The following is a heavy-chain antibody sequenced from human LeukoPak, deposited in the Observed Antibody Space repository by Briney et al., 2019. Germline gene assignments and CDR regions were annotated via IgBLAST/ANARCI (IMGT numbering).Heavy chain of an antibody. Sequence: GGYLRLSCAASGFTFSSYAVSCVRQAPGRGLECISSISGSGETTYYADSVKGRFTSSRDNSKKTAYLQLSSLRAEDTAVYYCAKAMSSTTRGIFDYWGQGTLVTVSS. CDR1: GFTFSSYA. J-gene: IGHJ4*02. D-gene: IGHD2-2*01. CDR2: ISGSGETT. CDR3: AKAMSSTTRGIFDY. V-gene: IGHV3-23*01.